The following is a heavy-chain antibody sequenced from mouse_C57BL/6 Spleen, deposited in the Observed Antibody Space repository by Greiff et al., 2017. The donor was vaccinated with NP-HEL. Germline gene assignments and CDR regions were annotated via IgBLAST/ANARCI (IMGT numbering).Heavy chain of an antibody. V-gene: IGHV1-82*01. D-gene: IGHD1-1*01. CDR1: GYAFSSSW. CDR3: ARSAVTTVVPYFDY. CDR2: IYPGDGDT. J-gene: IGHJ2*01. Sequence: QVHVKQSGPELVKPGASVKISCKASGYAFSSSWMNWVKQRPGKGLEWIGRIYPGDGDTNYNGKFKGKATLTADKSSSTAYMQLSSLTSEDSAVYFCARSAVTTVVPYFDYWGQGTTLTVSS.